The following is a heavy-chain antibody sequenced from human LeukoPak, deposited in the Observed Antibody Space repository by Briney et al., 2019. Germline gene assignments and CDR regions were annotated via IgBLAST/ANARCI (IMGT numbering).Heavy chain of an antibody. J-gene: IGHJ4*02. CDR1: GGSISSSSYY. D-gene: IGHD3-10*01. V-gene: IGHV4-39*01. Sequence: SETLSLTCTVSGGSISSSSYYWGWIRQPPGKGLEWVGSIYYSGGTYYNPSLKSRVTISVDTSKNQFSLKLSSVTAADPAVYYCASLIWFGELFGYWGQGTLVTVSS. CDR2: IYYSGGT. CDR3: ASLIWFGELFGY.